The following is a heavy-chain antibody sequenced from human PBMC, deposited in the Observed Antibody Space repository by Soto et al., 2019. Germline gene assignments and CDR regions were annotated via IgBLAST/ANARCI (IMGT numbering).Heavy chain of an antibody. CDR2: IRSKAHNYAT. CDR3: TTNLSDYGIY. V-gene: IGHV3-73*01. J-gene: IGHJ4*02. D-gene: IGHD4-17*01. CDR1: GFTFSSYA. Sequence: TGGSLRLSCAASGFTFSSYAMHWVRQASGKGLEWVGRIRSKAHNYATVYAASVKGRFIFSRDDSENMAYLQMNSLKTDDTAVYFCTTNLSDYGIYWGQGSLVTVSS.